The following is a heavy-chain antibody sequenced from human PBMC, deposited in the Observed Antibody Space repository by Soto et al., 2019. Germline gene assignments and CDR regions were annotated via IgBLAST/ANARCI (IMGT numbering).Heavy chain of an antibody. CDR3: ARQIYDSDTGPNFQYYFDS. CDR2: IDPSDSQT. V-gene: IGHV5-10-1*01. CDR1: GYSFAGYW. Sequence: GESLKISCKGSGYSFAGYWITWVRQKPGKGPEWMGRIDPSDSQTYYSPSFRGHVTISATKSITTVFLQWSSLRASDTAMYYCARQIYDSDTGPNFQYYFDSWGQGTPVTVSS. J-gene: IGHJ4*02. D-gene: IGHD3-22*01.